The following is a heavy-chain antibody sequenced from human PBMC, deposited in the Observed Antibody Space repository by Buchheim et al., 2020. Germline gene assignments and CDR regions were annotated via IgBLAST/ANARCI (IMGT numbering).Heavy chain of an antibody. J-gene: IGHJ4*02. D-gene: IGHD3/OR15-3a*01. Sequence: EVQLVESGGALVQPGGSLRLSCATSGFTFNYYAMSWVRQAPGKGLEWVSGISGNGDRTDYADSVKGRFTISRDNSKNTLYLQLNSLRAEDSARYYCVKDQDNTGYFTPSYFFDYWGQGT. CDR1: GFTFNYYA. CDR3: VKDQDNTGYFTPSYFFDY. V-gene: IGHV3-23*04. CDR2: ISGNGDRT.